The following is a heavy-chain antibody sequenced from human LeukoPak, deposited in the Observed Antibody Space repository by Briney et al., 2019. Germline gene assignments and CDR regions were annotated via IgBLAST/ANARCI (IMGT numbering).Heavy chain of an antibody. CDR2: IARDGSIK. D-gene: IGHD1-26*01. J-gene: IGHJ4*02. V-gene: IGHV3-30*04. Sequence: GGSLRLSCSASGFTFSSYSMHWVRQAPGKGLEWVAVIARDGSIKYYAESVKGRFTISRDNSKDTVYVHMNSLRVEDTAVYYCAKERQEGATPFDYRGQGSLVTVSS. CDR1: GFTFSSYS. CDR3: AKERQEGATPFDY.